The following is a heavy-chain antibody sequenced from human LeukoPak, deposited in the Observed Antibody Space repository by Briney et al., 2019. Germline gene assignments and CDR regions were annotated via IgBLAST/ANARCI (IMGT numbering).Heavy chain of an antibody. CDR2: IYYSGST. Sequence: GSLRLSCAASGFTFSDYYMSWIRQPPGKGLEWIGYIYYSGSTNYNPSLKSRVTISVDTSKNQFSLKLSSVTAADTAVYYCARAGRPYDGLDYWGQGTLVTVSS. D-gene: IGHD1-1*01. CDR3: ARAGRPYDGLDY. J-gene: IGHJ4*02. V-gene: IGHV4-59*01. CDR1: GFTFSDYY.